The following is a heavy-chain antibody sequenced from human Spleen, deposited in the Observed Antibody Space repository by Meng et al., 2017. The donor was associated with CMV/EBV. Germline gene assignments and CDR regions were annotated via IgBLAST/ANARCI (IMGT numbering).Heavy chain of an antibody. CDR1: GFTFSSYE. V-gene: IGHV3-48*03. Sequence: GGSLRLSCAASGFTFSSYEMNWVRQAPGKGLKWVSYISSGGITISYADSVRGRFTISRDNAKNSLYLLMNSLRAEDTAVYYCARFPWSGFYVPYWGQGTLVTVSS. CDR3: ARFPWSGFYVPY. J-gene: IGHJ4*02. CDR2: ISSGGITI. D-gene: IGHD3-3*01.